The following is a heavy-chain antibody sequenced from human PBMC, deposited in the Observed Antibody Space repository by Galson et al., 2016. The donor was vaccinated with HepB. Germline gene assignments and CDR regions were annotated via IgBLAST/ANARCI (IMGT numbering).Heavy chain of an antibody. CDR1: GFPFSTYG. CDR3: ARDAFPDDACDI. D-gene: IGHD3-16*01. V-gene: IGHV3-33*01. J-gene: IGHJ3*02. CDR2: IWYDGSNQ. Sequence: SLRLSCAASGFPFSTYGMHWVRQAPGKGLEWVAVIWYDGSNQYYADSVKGRFTISRDISKNTLYLQMNSLGAEDTALYYCARDAFPDDACDIWGQGTMVTVSS.